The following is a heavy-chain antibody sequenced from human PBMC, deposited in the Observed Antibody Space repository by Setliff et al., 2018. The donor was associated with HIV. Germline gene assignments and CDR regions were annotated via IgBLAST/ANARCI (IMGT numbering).Heavy chain of an antibody. D-gene: IGHD3-22*01. CDR3: AHSSYYYDTSGSHAFDI. Sequence: SLRTSGVGVGWIRQPPGKALEWLALIYWDDDKRFSPSLKSRLTITKDTSKDQVVLTMTNMDPVDTATYYCAHSSYYYDTSGSHAFDIWGQGTMVTVSS. J-gene: IGHJ3*02. V-gene: IGHV2-5*02. CDR2: IYWDDDK. CDR1: SLRTSGVG.